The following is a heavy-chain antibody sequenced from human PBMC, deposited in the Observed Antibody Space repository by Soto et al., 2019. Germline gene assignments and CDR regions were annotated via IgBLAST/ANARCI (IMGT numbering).Heavy chain of an antibody. CDR3: ATYGSGSYKPTTFDY. V-gene: IGHV4-31*03. CDR1: GGSISSGGYY. CDR2: IYSGST. D-gene: IGHD3-10*01. J-gene: IGHJ4*02. Sequence: QVQLQESGPRLVKPSQTLSLTCTVSGGSISSGGYYWSWIRQHPGKGLEWIGYIYSGSTYYNPSLKIRVTISVDTSKNQFSLKLSSVTAADTAVYYCATYGSGSYKPTTFDYWGQGTLVTVSS.